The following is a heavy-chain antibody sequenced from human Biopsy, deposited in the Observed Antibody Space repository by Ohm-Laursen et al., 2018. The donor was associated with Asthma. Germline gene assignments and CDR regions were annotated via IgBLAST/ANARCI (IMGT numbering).Heavy chain of an antibody. CDR1: GFSFSSYA. V-gene: IGHV3-23*01. CDR2: HSGRGAKT. CDR3: AREGVAGTHIED. Sequence: SLRLSCAASGFSFSSYAMSWVRQAPGKGLEWVSGHSGRGAKTYYADSVKGRFTISRDNSKNTLYLQMITLRAEDTAVYYCAREGVAGTHIEDWGQGTLVTVSS. J-gene: IGHJ4*02. D-gene: IGHD6-19*01.